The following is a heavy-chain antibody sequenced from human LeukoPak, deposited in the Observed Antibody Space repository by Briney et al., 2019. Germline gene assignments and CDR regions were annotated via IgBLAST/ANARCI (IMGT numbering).Heavy chain of an antibody. J-gene: IGHJ3*02. D-gene: IGHD3-22*01. Sequence: GGSLRLSCVVSGFTFSSYSMHWVRQVPGKGLEWVAVMSYDGTNKYYADSVKGRFTISRDNSKNTLYLQMNNLRAQDTAVYYCARAGGITMIREVKVLNAFDIWGQGTVVTVSS. CDR2: MSYDGTNK. CDR1: GFTFSSYS. V-gene: IGHV3-30-3*01. CDR3: ARAGGITMIREVKVLNAFDI.